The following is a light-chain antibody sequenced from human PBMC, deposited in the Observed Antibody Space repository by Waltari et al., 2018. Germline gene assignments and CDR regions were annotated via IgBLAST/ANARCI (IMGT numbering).Light chain of an antibody. V-gene: IGKV1-9*01. CDR1: QGISSY. CDR2: AAS. J-gene: IGKJ3*01. CDR3: HQLNNYRA. Sequence: TITCRASQGISSYLALYQQKPGKAPKLLIYAASTLQSGVPSTFSGSGSGTEFTLTISSLQPEDFATYYCHQLNNYRAFGPGTKVDIK.